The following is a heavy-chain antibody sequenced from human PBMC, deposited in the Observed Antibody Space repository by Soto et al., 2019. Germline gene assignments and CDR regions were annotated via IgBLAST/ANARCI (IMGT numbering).Heavy chain of an antibody. CDR3: ARDVAESLDY. Sequence: PGGSLRLSCAASGFTFSSYAMHWVRQAPGKGLEWVAVISYDGSNKYYADSVKGRFTISRDNSKNTLYLQMNSLRAEDTAVYYCARDVAESLDYWGQGTLVTVSS. V-gene: IGHV3-30-3*01. D-gene: IGHD2-21*01. CDR1: GFTFSSYA. CDR2: ISYDGSNK. J-gene: IGHJ4*02.